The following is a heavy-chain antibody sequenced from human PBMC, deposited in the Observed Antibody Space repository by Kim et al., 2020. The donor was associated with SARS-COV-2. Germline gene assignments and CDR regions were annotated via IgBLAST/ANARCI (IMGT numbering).Heavy chain of an antibody. CDR1: GGSISSSSYY. CDR3: ARQEEQLVLWANSKNPSDAFDI. V-gene: IGHV4-39*01. J-gene: IGHJ3*02. CDR2: IYYSGST. Sequence: SETLSLTCTVSGGSISSSSYYWGWIRQPPGKGLEWIGSIYYSGSTYYNPSLKSRVTISVDTSKNQFSLKLSSVTAADTAVYYCARQEEQLVLWANSKNPSDAFDIWGQGTMVTVSS. D-gene: IGHD6-13*01.